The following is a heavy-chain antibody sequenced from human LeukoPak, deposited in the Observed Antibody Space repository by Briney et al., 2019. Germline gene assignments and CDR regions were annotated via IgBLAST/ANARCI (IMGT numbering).Heavy chain of an antibody. CDR1: GFTFSSYA. V-gene: IGHV3-23*01. CDR2: ISGSGGST. J-gene: IGHJ4*02. Sequence: GGSLRLSCAASGFTFSSYAMSWVRQAPGKGLEWVSAISGSGGSTYYADSVKGRFTISRDNAKNSLYLQMNSLRAEDTAVYYCARGSDYVWGSYRPRYYFDYWGQGTLVTVPS. CDR3: ARGSDYVWGSYRPRYYFDY. D-gene: IGHD3-16*02.